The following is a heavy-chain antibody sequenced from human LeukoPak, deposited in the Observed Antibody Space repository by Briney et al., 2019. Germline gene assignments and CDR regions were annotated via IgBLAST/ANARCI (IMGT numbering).Heavy chain of an antibody. CDR3: ARGDGSGYDCYGMDV. CDR2: IYYSGST. CDR1: GGSISSYY. V-gene: IGHV4-59*01. J-gene: IGHJ6*04. D-gene: IGHD5-12*01. Sequence: SETLSLTCTVSGGSISSYYWSWIRQPPGKGLEWIGYIYYSGSTNYNPSLKSRVTISVDTSKNQFSLKLSSVTAADTAVYYCARGDGSGYDCYGMDVWGKGTTVTVSS.